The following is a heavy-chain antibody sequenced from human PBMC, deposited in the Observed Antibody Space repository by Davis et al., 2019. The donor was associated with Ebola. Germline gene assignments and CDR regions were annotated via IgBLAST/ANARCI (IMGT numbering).Heavy chain of an antibody. CDR2: IYYSGST. V-gene: IGHV4-59*12. D-gene: IGHD3-3*01. CDR3: ARGQRFTGNWFDP. J-gene: IGHJ5*02. CDR1: GGSFSSYY. Sequence: SETLSLTCAVYGGSFSSYYWSWIRQPPGKGLEWIGYIYYSGSTNYNPSLKSRVTISVDTSKNQFSLKLSSVTAADTAVYYCARGQRFTGNWFDPWGQGTLVTVSS.